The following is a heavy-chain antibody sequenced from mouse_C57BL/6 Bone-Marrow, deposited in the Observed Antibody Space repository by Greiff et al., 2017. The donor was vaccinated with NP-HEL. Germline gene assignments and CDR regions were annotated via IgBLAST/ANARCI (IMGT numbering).Heavy chain of an antibody. CDR1: GFSLSTFGMG. J-gene: IGHJ3*01. D-gene: IGHD2-2*01. Sequence: QVTLKVSGPGILQPSQTLSLTCSFSGFSLSTFGMGVGWIRQPSGKGLEWLAHIWWDDDKYYNPALKSRLTISKDTSKNQVFLKIANVDTADTATYYCARMGIYYGYDVLFAYWGQGTLVTVSA. CDR3: ARMGIYYGYDVLFAY. V-gene: IGHV8-8*01. CDR2: IWWDDDK.